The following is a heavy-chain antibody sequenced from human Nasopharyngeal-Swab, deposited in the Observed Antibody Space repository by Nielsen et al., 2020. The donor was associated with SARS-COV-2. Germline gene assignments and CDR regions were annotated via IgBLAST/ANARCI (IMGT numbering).Heavy chain of an antibody. Sequence: GKSLKISCAASGFTFSSYGMHWVRQAPSKGLEWVAVISYDGSNKYYADSVKGRFTISRDNSKNTLYLQMNSLRAEDTAVYYCAKDRSWRYSSAFFDYWGQGTLVTVSS. CDR1: GFTFSSYG. CDR2: ISYDGSNK. CDR3: AKDRSWRYSSAFFDY. D-gene: IGHD6-19*01. V-gene: IGHV3-30*18. J-gene: IGHJ4*02.